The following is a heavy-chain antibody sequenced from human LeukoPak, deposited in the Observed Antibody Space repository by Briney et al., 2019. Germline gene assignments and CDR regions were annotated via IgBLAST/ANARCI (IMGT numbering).Heavy chain of an antibody. V-gene: IGHV3-23*01. CDR1: GFTFSSYA. Sequence: GGSLRLSCAASGFTFSSYAMSWVRQAPGKGLEWVSAISGSGGSTYYADSVKDRFTISRDNSKNTLYLQMNSLRAEDTAVYYCAKARKNIVATIKDYWGQGTLVTVSS. J-gene: IGHJ4*02. CDR2: ISGSGGST. D-gene: IGHD5-12*01. CDR3: AKARKNIVATIKDY.